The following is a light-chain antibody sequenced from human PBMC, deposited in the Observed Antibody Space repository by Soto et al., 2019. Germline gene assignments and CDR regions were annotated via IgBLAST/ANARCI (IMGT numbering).Light chain of an antibody. CDR3: QQYNNWPRT. CDR2: GAS. J-gene: IGKJ1*01. V-gene: IGKV3-15*01. CDR1: QSIVTN. Sequence: EIVMTQSPATLSVSPGGRGTLSCRASQSIVTNLSWYHQKPGQAPRLLISGASTRAAGFPVRFSGSGSGTEFTLTISGLQSEDFAVYYCQQYNNWPRTFGQGTKVDIK.